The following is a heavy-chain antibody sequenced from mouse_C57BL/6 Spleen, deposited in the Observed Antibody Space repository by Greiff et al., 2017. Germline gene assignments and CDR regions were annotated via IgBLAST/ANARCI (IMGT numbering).Heavy chain of an antibody. CDR3: ARGYYYGSSYDYFDD. D-gene: IGHD1-1*01. V-gene: IGHV1-69*01. CDR1: GYTFTSYW. Sequence: VQLQQPGAELVMPGASVKLSCKASGYTFTSYWMHWVKQRPGQGLEWIGEIDPSDSYTNYNQKFKGKSTLTVDKSSSTAYMQLSSLTSEDSAVYYCARGYYYGSSYDYFDDWGQGTTLTVSS. CDR2: IDPSDSYT. J-gene: IGHJ2*01.